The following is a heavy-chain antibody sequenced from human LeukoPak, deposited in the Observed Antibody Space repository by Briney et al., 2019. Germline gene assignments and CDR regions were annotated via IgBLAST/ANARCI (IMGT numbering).Heavy chain of an antibody. V-gene: IGHV1-2*02. CDR3: ARDRGGDFWSGYYFDY. J-gene: IGHJ4*02. CDR1: GYTFTGYY. D-gene: IGHD3-3*01. Sequence: ASVKVSCKASGYTFTGYYMHWVRQAPGQGLEWMGWINPNSGGTNYAQKFQGRVTMTRDMSISTAYMELSRLRSDDTAVYYCARDRGGDFWSGYYFDYWGQGTLVTVPS. CDR2: INPNSGGT.